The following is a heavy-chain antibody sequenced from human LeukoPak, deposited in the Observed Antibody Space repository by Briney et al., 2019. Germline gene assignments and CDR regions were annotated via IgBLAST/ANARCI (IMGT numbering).Heavy chain of an antibody. V-gene: IGHV5-51*01. J-gene: IGHJ6*02. Sequence: GESLKISCKSSGYTFTNYWIGWLRQMPGKGLEWMGIIYPGDSDTRYSPSFQGQVTISADKSINTAYLQWSSLKASDTAMYYCARPRVATIRLDYGLDVWGQGTTVTVSS. CDR3: ARPRVATIRLDYGLDV. D-gene: IGHD5-12*01. CDR1: GYTFTNYW. CDR2: IYPGDSDT.